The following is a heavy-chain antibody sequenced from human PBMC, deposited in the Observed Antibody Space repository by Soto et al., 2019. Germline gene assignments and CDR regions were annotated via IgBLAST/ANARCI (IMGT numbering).Heavy chain of an antibody. Sequence: PGGSLRLSCAASGFTFSDYYMSWIRQAPGKGLEWVSYISSSGSTIYYADSVKGRFTISRDNAKNSLYLQMNSLRAEDTAVYYCATTSYELYCSGGSCYSRGYYYYGMDVWGQGTTVTVSS. CDR2: ISSSGSTI. J-gene: IGHJ6*02. CDR3: ATTSYELYCSGGSCYSRGYYYYGMDV. V-gene: IGHV3-11*01. D-gene: IGHD2-15*01. CDR1: GFTFSDYY.